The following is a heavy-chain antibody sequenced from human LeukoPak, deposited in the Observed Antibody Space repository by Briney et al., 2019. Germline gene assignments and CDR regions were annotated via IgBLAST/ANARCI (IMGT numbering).Heavy chain of an antibody. CDR2: ISYDGSNK. D-gene: IGHD3-3*01. V-gene: IGHV3-30-3*01. J-gene: IGHJ4*02. CDR3: ARDFYDFWSGYAY. Sequence: PGGSLRLSCAASGFTFSSYAMHWVRQAPGKGLEWVAVISYDGSNKYYADSVKGRFTISRDNSKNTLYLQMNSLGAEDTAVYYCARDFYDFWSGYAYWGQGTLVTVSS. CDR1: GFTFSSYA.